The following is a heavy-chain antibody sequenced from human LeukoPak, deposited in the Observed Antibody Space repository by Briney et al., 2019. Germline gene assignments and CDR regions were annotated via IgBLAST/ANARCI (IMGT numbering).Heavy chain of an antibody. J-gene: IGHJ4*02. CDR1: GFTFPNYW. Sequence: PGGSLRLSCVGSGFTFPNYWMNWVRQAPGRGLAWVANINVDGSEYNYVDSVKGRFTNSRDNAKNSLFLQMHSLRAEDTAVYYCVKNIGHETFDYWGQGTLLTVSS. CDR3: VKNIGHETFDY. D-gene: IGHD2/OR15-2a*01. V-gene: IGHV3-7*03. CDR2: INVDGSEY.